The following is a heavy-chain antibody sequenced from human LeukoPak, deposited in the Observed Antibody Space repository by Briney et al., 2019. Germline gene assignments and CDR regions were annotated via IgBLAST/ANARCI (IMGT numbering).Heavy chain of an antibody. CDR1: GGTFSSYA. V-gene: IGHV1-69*06. Sequence: ASVKVSCKASGGTFSSYAISWVRQAPGQGLGWMGGIIPIFATTNYAQKFQGRVTMTEDTSTDTAYMELSSLRSEDTAVYYCATGAAAGTYYYYGMDVWGQGTTVTVSS. J-gene: IGHJ6*02. CDR2: IIPIFATT. D-gene: IGHD6-13*01. CDR3: ATGAAAGTYYYYGMDV.